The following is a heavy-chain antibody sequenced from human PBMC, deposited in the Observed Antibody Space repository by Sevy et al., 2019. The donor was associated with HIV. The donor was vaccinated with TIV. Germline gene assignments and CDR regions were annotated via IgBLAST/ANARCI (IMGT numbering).Heavy chain of an antibody. CDR1: GFTFSNYG. D-gene: IGHD2-2*01. CDR2: IRFDATIK. CDR3: AKVVRIVEIPAAIDYYYGMDV. V-gene: IGHV3-30*02. J-gene: IGHJ6*02. Sequence: GGSLRLSCAASGFTFSNYGMHWVRQAPGKGLEWVAFIRFDATIKYYRDSVKGRLTISRDNSKSTLYLQMNSLRAEDTGVYFCAKVVRIVEIPAAIDYYYGMDVWGQGTTVTVSS.